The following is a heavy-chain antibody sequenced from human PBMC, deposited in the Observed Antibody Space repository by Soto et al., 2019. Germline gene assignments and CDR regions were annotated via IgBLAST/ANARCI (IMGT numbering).Heavy chain of an antibody. J-gene: IGHJ4*02. CDR1: GGTFSSYA. D-gene: IGHD6-19*01. CDR3: ARVSGYSSGWYGNGFDY. Sequence: SVKVSCKASGGTFSSYAISWVRQAPGQGLEWMGGIIPIFGTANYAQKFQGRVTITADESTSTAYMELSSLRSEDTAVYYCARVSGYSSGWYGNGFDYWGQGTLLTVSS. CDR2: IIPIFGTA. V-gene: IGHV1-69*13.